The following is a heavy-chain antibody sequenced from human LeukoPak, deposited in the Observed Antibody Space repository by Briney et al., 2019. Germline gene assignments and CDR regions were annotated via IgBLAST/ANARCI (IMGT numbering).Heavy chain of an antibody. V-gene: IGHV4-61*01. CDR3: ARVVGYYYDSSGYFTDAFDI. CDR2: IYYSGST. CDR1: GGSISSSSYY. Sequence: SETLSLTCTVSGGSISSSSYYWSWIRQPPGKGLEWIGYIYYSGSTNYNPSLKSRVTISVDTSKNQFSLKLSSVTAADTAVYYCARVVGYYYDSSGYFTDAFDIWGQGTMVTVSS. J-gene: IGHJ3*02. D-gene: IGHD3-22*01.